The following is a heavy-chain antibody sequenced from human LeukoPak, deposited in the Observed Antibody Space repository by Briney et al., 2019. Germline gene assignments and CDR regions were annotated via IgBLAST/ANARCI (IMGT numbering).Heavy chain of an antibody. V-gene: IGHV4-39*07. CDR1: GGSISSGSYY. J-gene: IGHJ4*02. CDR3: ARAGTVVTIFDY. CDR2: IYYSGST. Sequence: SETLSLTCTVSGGSISSGSYYWGWIRQPPGKGLEWIGSIYYSGSTYYNPSLKSRVTISVDTSKNQFSLKLSSVTAADTAVYYCARAGTVVTIFDYWGQGTLVTVSS. D-gene: IGHD4-23*01.